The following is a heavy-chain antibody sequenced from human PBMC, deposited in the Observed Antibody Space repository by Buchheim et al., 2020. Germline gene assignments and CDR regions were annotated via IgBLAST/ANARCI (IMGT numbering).Heavy chain of an antibody. CDR2: IYYSGST. Sequence: QVQLQESGPGLVKPSETLSLTCTVSGGSISSYYWSWIRQPPGKGLEWIGYIYYSGSTNYNPSLKSRVTISVDTSKNQFSLKLSSVTAADTAVYYCARDDSSGYHDYWGQGTL. CDR3: ARDDSSGYHDY. V-gene: IGHV4-59*01. D-gene: IGHD3-22*01. CDR1: GGSISSYY. J-gene: IGHJ4*02.